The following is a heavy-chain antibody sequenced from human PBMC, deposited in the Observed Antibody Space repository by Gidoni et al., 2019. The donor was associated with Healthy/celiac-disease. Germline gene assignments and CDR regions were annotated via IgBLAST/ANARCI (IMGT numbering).Heavy chain of an antibody. CDR1: GFHFSDYY. J-gene: IGHJ4*02. V-gene: IGHV3-11*06. CDR3: AVGLLVGASSFDY. CDR2: ISSSSSYT. D-gene: IGHD1-26*01. Sequence: QVQLVESGGGLVKPGGSLRLSCAASGFHFSDYYMSWIRQAPGKGLEWVSDISSSSSYTNYADSVKGRFTISRDNAKNSLYLQMNSLRAEDTAVYYCAVGLLVGASSFDYWGQGTLVTVSS.